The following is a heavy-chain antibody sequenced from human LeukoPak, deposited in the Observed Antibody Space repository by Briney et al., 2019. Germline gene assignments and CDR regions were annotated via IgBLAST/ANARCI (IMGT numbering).Heavy chain of an antibody. V-gene: IGHV1-8*01. J-gene: IGHJ4*02. Sequence: ASVKVSCKASGYTFTSYDINWVRQATGQGLEWMGWMNPNSGNTGYAQKFQGRVTMTRNTSISTAYMELSSLRSEDTAVYYCARDFKSGFGELYTPIDYWGQGTLVTVSS. CDR2: MNPNSGNT. CDR1: GYTFTSYD. CDR3: ARDFKSGFGELYTPIDY. D-gene: IGHD3-10*01.